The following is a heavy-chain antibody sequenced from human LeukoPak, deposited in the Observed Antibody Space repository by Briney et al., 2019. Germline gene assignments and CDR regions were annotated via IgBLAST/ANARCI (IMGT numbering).Heavy chain of an antibody. Sequence: GGSLRLSCAASGFTFSSYAMSWVRQAPGKGLEWVSAISGSGGSTYYADSVKGGFTISRDNSKNTLYLQMNSLRAEDTAVYYCAKGEYSSSGAFDYWGQGTLVTVSS. CDR1: GFTFSSYA. V-gene: IGHV3-23*01. CDR3: AKGEYSSSGAFDY. CDR2: ISGSGGST. J-gene: IGHJ4*02. D-gene: IGHD6-6*01.